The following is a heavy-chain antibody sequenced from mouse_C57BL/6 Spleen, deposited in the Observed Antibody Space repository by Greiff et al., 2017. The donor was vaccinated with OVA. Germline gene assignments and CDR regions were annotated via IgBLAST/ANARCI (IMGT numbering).Heavy chain of an antibody. V-gene: IGHV14-3*01. CDR3: APYYGSSYEYFDV. J-gene: IGHJ1*03. CDR2: IDPANGNT. Sequence: EVQLQESVAELVRPGASVKLSCTASGFNIKNTYMHWVKQRPEQGLEWIGRIDPANGNTKYAPKFQGKATITADTSSNTAYLQLSSLTSEDTAIYYCAPYYGSSYEYFDVWGTGTTVTVSS. CDR1: GFNIKNTY. D-gene: IGHD1-1*01.